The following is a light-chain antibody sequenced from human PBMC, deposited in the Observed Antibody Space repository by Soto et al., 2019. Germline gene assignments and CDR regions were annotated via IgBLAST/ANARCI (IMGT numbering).Light chain of an antibody. J-gene: IGLJ1*01. Sequence: QSVLTQPPSVSGAPGQRVTISCTGSSSNIGAGYDVHWYQRLPGTAPKVLIYNNNNRPSGVPDRFSGSKSGTSDSLAITGLQAEDEADYYCQSYDSSQSGAYVFGTGTKVTVL. CDR3: QSYDSSQSGAYV. CDR1: SSNIGAGYD. CDR2: NNN. V-gene: IGLV1-40*01.